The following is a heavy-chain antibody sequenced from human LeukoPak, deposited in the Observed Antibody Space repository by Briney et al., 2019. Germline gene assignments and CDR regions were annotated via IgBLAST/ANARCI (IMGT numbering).Heavy chain of an antibody. Sequence: GGSLRLSCAASGFTISTYAMFWVRQASGKGLEWVSGISGSTIYYADSVKGRFTLSRDNAKNSLYLQMNSLRAEDTALYYCARESGYSSGWYVYWGQGTLVTVSS. J-gene: IGHJ4*02. D-gene: IGHD6-19*01. V-gene: IGHV3-48*04. CDR3: ARESGYSSGWYVY. CDR1: GFTISTYA. CDR2: ISGSTI.